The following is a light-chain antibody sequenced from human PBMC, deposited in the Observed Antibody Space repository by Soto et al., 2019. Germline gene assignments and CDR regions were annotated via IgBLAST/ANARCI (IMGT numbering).Light chain of an antibody. Sequence: DIQMTQSPSSLSASVGDRVTITCRASQSISSYLNWYQQKPGKAPNLLIYAASSLQSGVPSRFSGSGSGTDFTLTISSLQPEDFATYYCQQSYSTPRLTFGGGTKVDIK. CDR3: QQSYSTPRLT. CDR1: QSISSY. CDR2: AAS. V-gene: IGKV1-39*01. J-gene: IGKJ4*01.